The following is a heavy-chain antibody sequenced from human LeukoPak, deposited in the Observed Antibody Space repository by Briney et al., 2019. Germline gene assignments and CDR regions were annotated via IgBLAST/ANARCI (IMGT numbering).Heavy chain of an antibody. CDR1: GLTFSSSW. V-gene: IGHV3-7*01. Sequence: GGSLRLSCAVSGLTFSSSWMDWVRQAPGKGLEWAASINPDGNKKYSADSVKGRFTISRDNAENSLYLQMNSLRVEDTAFYYCARDLAYSRLDYWGQGMLVTVSS. J-gene: IGHJ4*02. D-gene: IGHD5-18*01. CDR2: INPDGNKK. CDR3: ARDLAYSRLDY.